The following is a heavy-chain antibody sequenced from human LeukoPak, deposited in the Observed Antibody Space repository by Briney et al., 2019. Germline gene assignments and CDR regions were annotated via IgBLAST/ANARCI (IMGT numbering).Heavy chain of an antibody. CDR3: ARDLVKIGDNWNSGAFDI. CDR2: INPNSGGT. V-gene: IGHV1-2*02. CDR1: GYTFTGYY. Sequence: GASVKVSCKASGYTFTGYYMHWVRQAPGQGLEWMGWINPNSGGTNYAQKFQGRVTMTRDTSISTAYMELSRLRSDDTAVYYCARDLVKIGDNWNSGAFDIWGQGTMVTVSS. J-gene: IGHJ3*02. D-gene: IGHD1-7*01.